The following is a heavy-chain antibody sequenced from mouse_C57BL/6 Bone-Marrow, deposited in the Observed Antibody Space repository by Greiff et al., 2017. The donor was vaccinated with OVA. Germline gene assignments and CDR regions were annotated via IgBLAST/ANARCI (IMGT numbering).Heavy chain of an antibody. CDR2: IRYSGST. J-gene: IGHJ3*01. Sequence: EVQVVESGPGMVKPSQSLSLTCTVTGYSITSGYDWHLIRHFPGNKLEWMGYIRYSGSTNYNPSLKSRLSITHDPSTNHSFLQLNSVPTEDTATDYCAGGYGSIYSPAGFAYWGQGTLVTVSA. D-gene: IGHD1-1*01. CDR3: AGGYGSIYSPAGFAY. V-gene: IGHV3-1*01. CDR1: GYSITSGYD.